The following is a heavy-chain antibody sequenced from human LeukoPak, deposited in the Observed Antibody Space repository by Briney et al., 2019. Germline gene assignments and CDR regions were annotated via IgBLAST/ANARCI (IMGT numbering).Heavy chain of an antibody. Sequence: SWVRQAPGKGLEWVANIKYDGSEKYYVDSVKGRFTISRDNAKNSLYLQMNSLRAEDTAVYYCARLHGGFDPWGQGTLVTVSS. D-gene: IGHD4-17*01. CDR3: ARLHGGFDP. V-gene: IGHV3-7*03. CDR2: IKYDGSEK. J-gene: IGHJ5*02.